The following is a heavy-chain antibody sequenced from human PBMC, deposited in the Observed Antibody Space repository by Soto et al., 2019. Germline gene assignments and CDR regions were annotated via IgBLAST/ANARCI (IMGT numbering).Heavy chain of an antibody. D-gene: IGHD3-22*01. CDR2: IYYSGST. CDR1: GGSISSGGYY. CDR3: ARDVANYYDSSGYYYGYFDY. J-gene: IGHJ4*02. Sequence: PSETLSLTGTFSGGSISSGGYYWNWISQHPGKGLEWIGYIYYSGSTYYNPSLKSRVTISVDTSKNQFSLKLSSVTAADTAVYYCARDVANYYDSSGYYYGYFDYWGQGTLVTVPS. V-gene: IGHV4-31*03.